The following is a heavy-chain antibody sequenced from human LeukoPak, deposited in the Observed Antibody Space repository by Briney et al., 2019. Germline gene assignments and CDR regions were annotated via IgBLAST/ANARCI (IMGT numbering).Heavy chain of an antibody. CDR1: GFRFRDYA. V-gene: IGHV3-7*01. CDR2: IKQDRSEK. D-gene: IGHD3-3*01. CDR3: ARLREIPVFGVVTKSTSYFDY. Sequence: PGRSLRLSCATSGFRFRDYAIDWVRQAPGKGLELVANIKQDRSEKYYVDSVKGRFTISRDNAKNSLYLQMNSLRAEDTAVYYCARLREIPVFGVVTKSTSYFDYWGQGTLVTVSS. J-gene: IGHJ4*02.